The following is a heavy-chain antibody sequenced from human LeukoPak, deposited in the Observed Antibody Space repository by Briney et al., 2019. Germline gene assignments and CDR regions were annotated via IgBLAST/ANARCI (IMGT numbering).Heavy chain of an antibody. D-gene: IGHD6-13*01. J-gene: IGHJ3*02. CDR2: INHSGST. Sequence: PSETLSLTCAVYGGSFSGYYWSWIRQPPGKGLEWIGVINHSGSTNYNPSLKSRVTISVDTSKNQFSLKLSSVTAADTAVYYCARASNFPGRQLAPGDAFDIWGQGTMVTVSS. V-gene: IGHV4-34*01. CDR1: GGSFSGYY. CDR3: ARASNFPGRQLAPGDAFDI.